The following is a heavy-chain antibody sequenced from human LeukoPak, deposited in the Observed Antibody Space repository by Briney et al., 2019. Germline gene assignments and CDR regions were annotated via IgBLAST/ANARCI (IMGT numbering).Heavy chain of an antibody. Sequence: GGSLRLSCAASGFTFSDYYMSWIRQAPGKGLEWVSYISSSSSYTNYADSVKGRFTISRDNAKNSLYLQMNSLRAEDTAVYYCASLGRLYYDSSGYYLDYWGQGALVTVSS. CDR1: GFTFSDYY. V-gene: IGHV3-11*03. CDR3: ASLGRLYYDSSGYYLDY. D-gene: IGHD3-22*01. CDR2: ISSSSSYT. J-gene: IGHJ4*02.